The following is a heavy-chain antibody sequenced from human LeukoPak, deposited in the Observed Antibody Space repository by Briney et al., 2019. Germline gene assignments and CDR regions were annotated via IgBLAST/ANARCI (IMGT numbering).Heavy chain of an antibody. CDR1: GFTFSSYG. CDR2: ISYDGSNK. V-gene: IGHV3-30*18. CDR3: AKDGGLQGMDY. Sequence: PGRSLRLSCAASGFTFSSYGMHWVRQAPGKGLEWVAVISYDGSNKYYADSVKGRFTISRDNSKNTLYLQMNSLRAEDTAVYYCAKDGGLQGMDYWGQGTLVTVSS. J-gene: IGHJ4*02. D-gene: IGHD5-24*01.